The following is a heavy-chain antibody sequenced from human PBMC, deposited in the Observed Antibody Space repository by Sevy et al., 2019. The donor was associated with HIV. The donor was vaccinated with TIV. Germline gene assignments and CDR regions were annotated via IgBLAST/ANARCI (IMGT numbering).Heavy chain of an antibody. CDR1: GGSISSGDHY. J-gene: IGHJ4*02. CDR2: IYYSGST. CDR3: ARGGSSYYYDSSAYSYHKVFDC. V-gene: IGHV4-31*03. Sequence: SETLSLTCTVSGGSISSGDHYWSWIRQQPGKGLEWIGYIYYSGSTYYNPSLKSRVTISVDTSKNQFSLNLNSVTAADTAVYYCARGGSSYYYDSSAYSYHKVFDCWGQGTLVTVSS. D-gene: IGHD3-22*01.